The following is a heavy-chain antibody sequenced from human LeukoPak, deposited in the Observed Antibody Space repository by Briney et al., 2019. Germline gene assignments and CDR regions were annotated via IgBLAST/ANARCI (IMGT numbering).Heavy chain of an antibody. CDR1: GYSFTSYW. D-gene: IGHD3-10*01. CDR2: IYPGDSDT. J-gene: IGHJ4*02. CDR3: ARGPYGSGSYYDFDY. Sequence: GESLKISCKGSGYSFTSYWIGWVRQMPGKGLEWMGIIYPGDSDTRYSPSFQGQVTISADKSISTAYLQWSSLEASDTAMYYCARGPYGSGSYYDFDYWGQGTLVTVSS. V-gene: IGHV5-51*01.